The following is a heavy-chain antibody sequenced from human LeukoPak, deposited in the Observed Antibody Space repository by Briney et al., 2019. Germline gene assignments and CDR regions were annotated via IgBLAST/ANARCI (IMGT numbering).Heavy chain of an antibody. J-gene: IGHJ4*02. V-gene: IGHV4-61*02. CDR3: ARDSRARGNYFDY. Sequence: SETLSLTCTVSGGSISSGTYYWNWIRQPAGKGLEWIGRIYVSGSTNCNPSLKSRVTMSIDTSKNQFSLKLSSVTAADTAVYYCARDSRARGNYFDYWGQGALVTVSS. D-gene: IGHD3-10*01. CDR1: GGSISSGTYY. CDR2: IYVSGST.